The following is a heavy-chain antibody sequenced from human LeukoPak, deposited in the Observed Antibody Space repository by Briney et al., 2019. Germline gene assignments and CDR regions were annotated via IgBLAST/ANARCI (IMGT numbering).Heavy chain of an antibody. CDR3: ARGRHNNC. Sequence: GASVTVSCKASGYTFTSYDISWVRQAAGQGLEWMGWMSPNSGNTGYAQKFQGRVIMTRNTSISTAYMELSSLRSEDTAVYYCARGRHNNCWGQGTMVTVSS. V-gene: IGHV1-8*01. D-gene: IGHD1-1*01. CDR1: GYTFTSYD. J-gene: IGHJ3*01. CDR2: MSPNSGNT.